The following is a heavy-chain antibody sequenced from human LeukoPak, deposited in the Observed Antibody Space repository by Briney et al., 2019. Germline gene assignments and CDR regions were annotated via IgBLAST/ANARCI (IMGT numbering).Heavy chain of an antibody. V-gene: IGHV4-39*01. CDR1: GGSISSNSYY. J-gene: IGHJ3*02. Sequence: SETLSLTCTVSGGSISSNSYYWIWQPPPPGKGLVGFGNNYYSRNNYYHLPLKISITISVDTSKNQITLKLSSVTAADTAVYYCARRGHYGSGSYYGAFGIWGQGTMVTVSS. CDR2: NYYSRNN. D-gene: IGHD3-10*01. CDR3: ARRGHYGSGSYYGAFGI.